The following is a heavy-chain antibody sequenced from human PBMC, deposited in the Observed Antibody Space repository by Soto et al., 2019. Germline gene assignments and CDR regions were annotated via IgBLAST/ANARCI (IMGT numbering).Heavy chain of an antibody. CDR1: GFTFSSYW. Sequence: EVHLVESGGGLVQPGGSLRLSCVASGFTFSSYWMHWVRQAPGKGLVWVSSISNDGSSIYADPVKGRFTISRANAKNTLYLPMNALRAEVTAVYYCKALPNQGPQDWGQGTLVIVPP. J-gene: IGHJ1*01. CDR3: KALPNQGPQD. CDR2: ISNDGSS. D-gene: IGHD2-21*01. V-gene: IGHV3-74*01.